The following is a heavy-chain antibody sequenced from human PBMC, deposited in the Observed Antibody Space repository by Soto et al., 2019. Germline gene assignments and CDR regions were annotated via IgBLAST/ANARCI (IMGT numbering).Heavy chain of an antibody. CDR2: INHSGNN. Sequence: QLQQWGAGLLKPSETLSLTCVVSGGSFSTYYYNWIRQSPGKGLEWIGEINHSGNNNYSPSLKSRVTMSLDPSKNQFSLKLPSVTAADTAVYYCARGGSNDWQVALDIWGQGTMVTVSS. CDR3: ARGGSNDWQVALDI. D-gene: IGHD3-9*01. J-gene: IGHJ3*02. V-gene: IGHV4-34*01. CDR1: GGSFSTYY.